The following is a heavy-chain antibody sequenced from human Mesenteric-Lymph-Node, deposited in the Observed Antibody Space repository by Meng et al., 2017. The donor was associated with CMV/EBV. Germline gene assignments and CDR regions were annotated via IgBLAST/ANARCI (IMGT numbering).Heavy chain of an antibody. J-gene: IGHJ3*01. Sequence: GGSLKISCTASGFTFNTYAMTWVRQAPGKGLEWVSSIAGSDGSTYYADPVKGRFTVSRDNSKNTVCLQMNSLRAEDTAVYYCAKASGDYYSASHVWGQGTMVTVSS. CDR1: GFTFNTYA. CDR2: IAGSDGST. CDR3: AKASGDYYSASHV. V-gene: IGHV3-23*01. D-gene: IGHD3-10*01.